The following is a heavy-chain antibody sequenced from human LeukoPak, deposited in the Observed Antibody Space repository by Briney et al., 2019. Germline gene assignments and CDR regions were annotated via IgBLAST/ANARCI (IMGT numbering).Heavy chain of an antibody. J-gene: IGHJ4*02. CDR1: GFTFSSYA. CDR3: TAGRSFDWLLVTPSWDY. D-gene: IGHD3-9*01. Sequence: PGGSLRLSCAASGFTFSSYAMSGVRQAPGKGLEWVGRIKNKGDGGTTDYGAPVKGRFTVSRDDSKNTLYVQMSSLQTEDTAVYYCTAGRSFDWLLVTPSWDYWGQGTLVTVSS. V-gene: IGHV3-15*01. CDR2: IKNKGDGGTT.